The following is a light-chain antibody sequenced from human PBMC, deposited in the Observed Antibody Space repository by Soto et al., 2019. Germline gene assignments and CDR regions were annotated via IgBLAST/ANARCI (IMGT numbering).Light chain of an antibody. CDR3: QQSYRSPYT. CDR1: QSINIY. V-gene: IGKV1-39*01. CDR2: AAS. Sequence: IQLTQSPSSLSASVGDRVTLTCRASQSINIYLNWYQQKPGKAPTLLIYAASSLQSGVPSRFSGGGSRADFTLTNSSLQTEDFATYYCQQSYRSPYTFGHGNKLEI. J-gene: IGKJ2*01.